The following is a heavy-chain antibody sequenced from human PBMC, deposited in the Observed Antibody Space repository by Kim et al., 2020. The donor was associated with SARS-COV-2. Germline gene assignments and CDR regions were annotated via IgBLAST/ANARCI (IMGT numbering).Heavy chain of an antibody. CDR1: GFTFGDYA. CDR2: ISWGGSDI. V-gene: IGHV3-43D*03. D-gene: IGHD2-8*02. J-gene: IGHJ4*02. Sequence: GGSLRLSCAASGFTFGDYAMHWVRQAPGKGLEWVSLISWGGSDIYYEDSVKGRFTISRDNAKNSLYLKMNSLRPEDTAIYYCAKDIGVSVLGATDGMIDYWGRGTLVTVSS. CDR3: AKDIGVSVLGATDGMIDY.